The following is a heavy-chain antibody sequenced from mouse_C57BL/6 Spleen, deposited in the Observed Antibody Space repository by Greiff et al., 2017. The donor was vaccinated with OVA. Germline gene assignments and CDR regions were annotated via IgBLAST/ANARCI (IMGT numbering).Heavy chain of an antibody. D-gene: IGHD4-1*01. V-gene: IGHV1-69*01. CDR1: GYTFTSYW. CDR3: ARTSNFGNFDY. CDR2: IDPSDSYT. Sequence: VKLQQPGAELVMPGASVKLSCKASGYTFTSYWMHWVKQRPGQGLEWIGEIDPSDSYTNYNQKFKGKSTLTVDKSSSTAYMQLSSLTSEDTAVYYCARTSNFGNFDYWGQGTTLTVSS. J-gene: IGHJ2*01.